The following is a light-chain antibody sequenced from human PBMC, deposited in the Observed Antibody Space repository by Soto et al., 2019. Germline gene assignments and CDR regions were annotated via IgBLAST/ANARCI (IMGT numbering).Light chain of an antibody. Sequence: AIHLTQSPSSLSASVGDRVTITCRASQDIRGALAWYQQKPGKAPKMLIYDVSTLERGVPSRFSGSSSGTDFTLAISRLQPEDFATYYCQQFNNYPINFGQGTRLEIK. CDR3: QQFNNYPIN. CDR1: QDIRGA. CDR2: DVS. V-gene: IGKV1D-13*01. J-gene: IGKJ5*01.